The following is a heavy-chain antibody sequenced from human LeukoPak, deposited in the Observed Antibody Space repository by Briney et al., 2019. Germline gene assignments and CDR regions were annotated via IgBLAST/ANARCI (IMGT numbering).Heavy chain of an antibody. V-gene: IGHV3-30*02. D-gene: IGHD6-19*01. CDR1: GFTFSSYG. Sequence: PGGSLRLSCAASGFTFSSYGMHWVRQAPGQGLEWVSFIRYDGSNKYYADSVKGRFTISRDNSKNTMYLQMNSLRAEDTAVYYCAKEPYTSDTYVYAMDVRGQGTTDTVSS. J-gene: IGHJ6*02. CDR2: IRYDGSNK. CDR3: AKEPYTSDTYVYAMDV.